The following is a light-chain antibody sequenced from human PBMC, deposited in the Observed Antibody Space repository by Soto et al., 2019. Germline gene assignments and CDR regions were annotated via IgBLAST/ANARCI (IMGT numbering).Light chain of an antibody. Sequence: EVVMTQSPAILSVSPGETATLSCRASQSVGINVAWYQQKPGQAPRLLIYGASPRATGSPDRFSASGPATEFTLTISSLQSEDFAVYYCPQYNDWPRTCGQGTKGDIK. CDR1: QSVGIN. J-gene: IGKJ1*01. CDR2: GAS. CDR3: PQYNDWPRT. V-gene: IGKV3-15*01.